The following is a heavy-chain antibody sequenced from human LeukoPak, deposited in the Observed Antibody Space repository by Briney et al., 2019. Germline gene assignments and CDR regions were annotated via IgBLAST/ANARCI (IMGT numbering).Heavy chain of an antibody. D-gene: IGHD4-17*01. CDR1: GFTFSDYV. CDR3: ARVSNDYGDFGGSDY. CDR2: ISSSSSYI. J-gene: IGHJ4*02. V-gene: IGHV3-21*04. Sequence: GGSLRLSCAASGFTFSDYVMIWVRQAPGKGLEWVSSISSSSSYIYYADSVKGRFTISRDNAKNSLFLQMNSLRADDTALYYCARVSNDYGDFGGSDYWGQGTLVTVSS.